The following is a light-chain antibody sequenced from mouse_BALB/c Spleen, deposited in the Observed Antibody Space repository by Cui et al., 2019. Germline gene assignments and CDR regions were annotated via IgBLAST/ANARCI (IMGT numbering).Light chain of an antibody. CDR1: QSLLNCGNQKNY. Sequence: IAMTQSPSSLSVSSAEKVTMSCTSSQSLLNCGNQKNYLAWYQQKPGQPPKLLIYGASTRKSGVPDRFTGSGSGTDFTLTISSVQAEDLAVYYCQNDHSYPLTFGAGTKLELK. V-gene: IGKV8-28*01. CDR2: GAS. J-gene: IGKJ5*01. CDR3: QNDHSYPLT.